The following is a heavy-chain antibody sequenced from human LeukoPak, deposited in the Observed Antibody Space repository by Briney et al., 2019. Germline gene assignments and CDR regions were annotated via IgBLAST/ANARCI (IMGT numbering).Heavy chain of an antibody. CDR1: GFTFSSYA. CDR2: ISSTSSYI. J-gene: IGHJ6*03. CDR3: ARESGSRSYYYYMDV. D-gene: IGHD2-2*01. Sequence: GGSLRLSCAASGFTFSSYAMSWVRQAPGKGLEWVSSISSTSSYIYYADSVKGRFTISRDKDKNSVYLQMTSLRAEDTAVYYCARESGSRSYYYYMDVWGKGTTVTVSS. V-gene: IGHV3-21*01.